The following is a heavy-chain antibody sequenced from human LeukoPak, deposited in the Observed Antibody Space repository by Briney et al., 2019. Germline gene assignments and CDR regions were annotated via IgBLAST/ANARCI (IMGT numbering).Heavy chain of an antibody. CDR2: ISYSGSA. CDR3: ARTLRGQNYYGYLDY. Sequence: TSETLSLTCTVSSGSISSDYWSWIRQPPGKGLEWIGYISYSGSANYNPSLKTRVTISIDKSKNQFSLKMTSVTPADTAVYYCARTLRGQNYYGYLDYWGQGTLVTVSS. CDR1: SGSISSDY. J-gene: IGHJ4*02. V-gene: IGHV4-59*01. D-gene: IGHD4-17*01.